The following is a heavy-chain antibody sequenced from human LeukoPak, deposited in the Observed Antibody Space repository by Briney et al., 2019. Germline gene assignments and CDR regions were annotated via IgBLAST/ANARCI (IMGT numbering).Heavy chain of an antibody. Sequence: GGSLRLSCAASGFTFSSHSMNWVRPAPGEGLEWVSSISSSSSYIYYADSVKGRFTISRDNAKNSLYLQMNSLRAEDTAVYYCARDPDYDSLFDYWGQGTLVTVSP. V-gene: IGHV3-21*01. CDR2: ISSSSSYI. CDR3: ARDPDYDSLFDY. CDR1: GFTFSSHS. D-gene: IGHD3-22*01. J-gene: IGHJ4*02.